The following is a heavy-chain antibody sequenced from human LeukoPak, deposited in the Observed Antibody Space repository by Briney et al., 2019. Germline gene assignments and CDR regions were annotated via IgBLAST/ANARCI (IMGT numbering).Heavy chain of an antibody. CDR1: GFTFSSYW. CDR2: IKQDGSEK. J-gene: IGHJ5*02. D-gene: IGHD5-18*01. Sequence: GGSLRLSCAASGFTFSSYWMSWVRQAPGKGLEWVANIKQDGSEKYYVDSVKGRFTISRDNAKNSLYLQMNSLRSEDTAVYYCARAAGAYNYGVNWFDPWGQGTLVTVSS. CDR3: ARAAGAYNYGVNWFDP. V-gene: IGHV3-7*01.